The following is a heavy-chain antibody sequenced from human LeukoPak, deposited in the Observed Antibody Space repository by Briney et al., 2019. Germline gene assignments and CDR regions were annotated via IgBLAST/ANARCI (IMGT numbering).Heavy chain of an antibody. CDR3: AKRGTVHVVDTAMAGGLSFDY. D-gene: IGHD5-18*01. CDR2: IRYDGSNK. V-gene: IGHV3-30*02. CDR1: GFTFSSYG. J-gene: IGHJ4*02. Sequence: PGGSLRLSCAGSGFTFSSYGMHWVRQAPGKGLEWVAFIRYDGSNKYYADSVKGRFTISRDNSKNTLYLQMNSLRAEDTAVYYCAKRGTVHVVDTAMAGGLSFDYWGQGTPVTVSS.